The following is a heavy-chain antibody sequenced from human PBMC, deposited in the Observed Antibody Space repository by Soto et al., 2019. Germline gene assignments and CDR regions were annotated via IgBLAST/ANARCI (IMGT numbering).Heavy chain of an antibody. V-gene: IGHV1-18*01. CDR1: GYTFTSHG. CDR2: ISAYNGNT. Sequence: GASVKVSCKASGYTFTSHGISWVRQAPGQGLEWMGWISAYNGNTNYAQKLQGRVTMTTDTSTSTAYMELRSLRSDDTAVYYCVRVTGHYYYYYGMDVWGQGTTVTVSS. D-gene: IGHD2-21*02. J-gene: IGHJ6*02. CDR3: VRVTGHYYYYYGMDV.